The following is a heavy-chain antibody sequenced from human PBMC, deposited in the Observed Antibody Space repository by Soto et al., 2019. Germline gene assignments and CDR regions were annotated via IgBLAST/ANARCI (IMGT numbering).Heavy chain of an antibody. CDR2: ISWNSGSI. D-gene: IGHD3-22*01. J-gene: IGHJ4*02. V-gene: IGHV3-9*01. CDR3: AKGLYYYQTSGYPHY. CDR1: GFTFPDYT. Sequence: EVQLVESGGGLVQPGRSLRLSCAASGFTFPDYTMHWVRQAPGKGLEWVSGISWNSGSIDYADSVKGRFIISRDDAKNCLYLQMNSLRAEDTAFYYCAKGLYYYQTSGYPHYWGQGTLVTVFS.